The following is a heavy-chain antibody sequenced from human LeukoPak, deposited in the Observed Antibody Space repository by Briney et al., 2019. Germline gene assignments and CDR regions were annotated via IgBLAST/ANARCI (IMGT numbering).Heavy chain of an antibody. CDR3: ARHRSYYDSSGWDYFDY. CDR1: GYSFTSYW. V-gene: IGHV5-51*01. J-gene: IGHJ4*02. Sequence: GESLKISCKGSGYSFTSYWIGWVRQMPGKVLEWMGIIYPGDSDTRYSPSFQGQVTISADKSISTAYLQWSSLKASDTAMYYCARHRSYYDSSGWDYFDYWGQGTLVTVSS. D-gene: IGHD3-22*01. CDR2: IYPGDSDT.